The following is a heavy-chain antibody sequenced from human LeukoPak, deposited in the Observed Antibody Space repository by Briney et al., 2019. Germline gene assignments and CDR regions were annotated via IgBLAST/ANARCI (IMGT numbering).Heavy chain of an antibody. CDR3: ARRAGGYSHPYDY. CDR2: ISYDGSNK. D-gene: IGHD4-23*01. V-gene: IGHV3-30*04. CDR1: GFTFSSYA. J-gene: IGHJ4*02. Sequence: GGSLRLSCAASGFTFSSYAMHWVRQAPGKGLEWVAVISYDGSNKYYADSVKGRFTISRDNSKNTLYLQMNSLRAENTAVYYCARRAGGYSHPYDYWGQGILVTVSS.